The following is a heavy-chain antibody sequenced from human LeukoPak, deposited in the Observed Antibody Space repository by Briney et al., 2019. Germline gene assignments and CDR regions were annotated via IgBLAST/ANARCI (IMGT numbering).Heavy chain of an antibody. J-gene: IGHJ5*02. CDR1: GFTFSSYG. V-gene: IGHV3-74*01. Sequence: GGSLRLSCAASGFTFSSYGMHWVRQAPGKGLVWVSRINTDGRITNYADSVKGRFTISRDNAKNTLFLQMNSLRAEDTAMYYCARSTGYSYGSWGQGTLVTVSS. D-gene: IGHD5-18*01. CDR3: ARSTGYSYGS. CDR2: INTDGRIT.